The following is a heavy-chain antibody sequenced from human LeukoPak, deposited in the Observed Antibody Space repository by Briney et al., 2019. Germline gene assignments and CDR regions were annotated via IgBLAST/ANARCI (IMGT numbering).Heavy chain of an antibody. CDR2: IIPIFGTA. J-gene: IGHJ5*02. CDR1: GGTFSSYA. CDR3: ARDFERMVRGVTNYNWFDP. Sequence: GASVKVSCKASGGTFSSYAISWVRQAPGQGLEWMGGIIPIFGTANYAQKFQGRVTITADESTSTAYMELSSLRSEDTAVYYCARDFERMVRGVTNYNWFDPWGQGTLVTVSS. D-gene: IGHD3-10*01. V-gene: IGHV1-69*13.